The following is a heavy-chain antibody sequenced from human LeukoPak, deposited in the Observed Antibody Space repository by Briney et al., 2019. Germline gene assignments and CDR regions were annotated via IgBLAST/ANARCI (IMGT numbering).Heavy chain of an antibody. CDR2: IIPIFGTA. D-gene: IGHD5-18*01. Sequence: SVKVSCKASGGTFISYAISWVRQAPGQGLEWMGGIIPIFGTANYAQKFQGRVTITADESTSTAYMGLSSLRSEDTAVYYCTREWMSSKVIWFDPWGQGTLVTVSS. CDR3: TREWMSSKVIWFDP. J-gene: IGHJ5*02. V-gene: IGHV1-69*13. CDR1: GGTFISYA.